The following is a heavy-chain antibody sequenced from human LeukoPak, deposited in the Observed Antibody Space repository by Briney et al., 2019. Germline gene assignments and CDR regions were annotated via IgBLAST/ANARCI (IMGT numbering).Heavy chain of an antibody. J-gene: IGHJ3*01. CDR2: ITWGATDS. V-gene: IGHV3-43*01. Sequence: PGGSLRLSCTASGFKFADAPMHWVRQPPGKGLEWIALITWGATDSYYADSVKGRFTISRDDSRNTLYLQMNSLRSEDTALYYRAKDVSFRRGHNFDASDLWGLGTMVIVSS. D-gene: IGHD5-24*01. CDR3: AKDVSFRRGHNFDASDL. CDR1: GFKFADAP.